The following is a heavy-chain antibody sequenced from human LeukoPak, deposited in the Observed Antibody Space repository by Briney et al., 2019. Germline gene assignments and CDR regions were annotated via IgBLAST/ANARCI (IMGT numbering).Heavy chain of an antibody. CDR1: GGSFSSSSYY. CDR2: TYYSGST. D-gene: IGHD3-10*01. V-gene: IGHV4-39*01. CDR3: ARRDYYSAGSLV. Sequence: PADTLSLTCTVSGGSFSSSSYYWGWIRPPPGKGLVWFGSTYYSGSTYYSPALKSRVTISVAPSKNQCSLKLRSVTAADTAVYYCARRDYYSAGSLVWGKGTTVTVSS. J-gene: IGHJ6*04.